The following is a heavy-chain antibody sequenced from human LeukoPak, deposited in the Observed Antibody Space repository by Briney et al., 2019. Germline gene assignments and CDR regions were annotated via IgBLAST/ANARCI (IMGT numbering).Heavy chain of an antibody. J-gene: IGHJ4*02. D-gene: IGHD2-8*01. Sequence: ASVKVSCKASGYTFTGYYMHWVRQAPGQGLEWMGWFNPNSGGTNYAQKFQGRVTMTRDTSISTAYMELSRLRSDDTAVYYCARALYCTNGVCYTGFDYWGQGTLVTVSS. V-gene: IGHV1-2*02. CDR2: FNPNSGGT. CDR3: ARALYCTNGVCYTGFDY. CDR1: GYTFTGYY.